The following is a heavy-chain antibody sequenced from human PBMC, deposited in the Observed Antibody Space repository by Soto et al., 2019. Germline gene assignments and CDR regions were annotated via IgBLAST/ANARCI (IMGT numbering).Heavy chain of an antibody. CDR2: IYSGGST. Sequence: GGSLRLSCAASGFTVSRYYMSWVRQAPGKGLEWVSAIYSGGSTYYTDSVEGRFTISRDISKNSLYLQMRSLRVDETAVYFCARDRGDCSRVSCSASCKFGMEGWRQGSTFSVSS. V-gene: IGHV3-53*01. CDR3: ARDRGDCSRVSCSASCKFGMEG. CDR1: GFTVSRYY. J-gene: IGHJ6*02. D-gene: IGHD2-15*01.